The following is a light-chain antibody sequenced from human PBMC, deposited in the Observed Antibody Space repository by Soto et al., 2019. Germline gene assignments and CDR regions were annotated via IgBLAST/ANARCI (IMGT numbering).Light chain of an antibody. Sequence: TQSPATLSLSPGERVTLSCRATQYIDSDLAWYQQKPGQAPRLLIHDASARASGIPGRFSGGGSGTEFTLTISSLQSEDFAVYYCQQYNNGGITFGQGTRLEI. J-gene: IGKJ5*01. CDR1: QYIDSD. V-gene: IGKV3D-15*01. CDR3: QQYNNGGIT. CDR2: DAS.